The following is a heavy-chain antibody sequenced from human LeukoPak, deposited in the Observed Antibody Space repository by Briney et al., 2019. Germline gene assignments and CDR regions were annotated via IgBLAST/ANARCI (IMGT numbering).Heavy chain of an antibody. D-gene: IGHD6-19*01. Sequence: ASVKVFCKASGYTFTSYGISWVRQAPGQGLEWMGWISAYNGNTNYAQKLQGRVTMTTDTSTSTAYMELRSLRSDDTAVYYCARNPGIAVAGLYYFDYRGQGTLVTVSS. J-gene: IGHJ4*02. CDR1: GYTFTSYG. CDR3: ARNPGIAVAGLYYFDY. V-gene: IGHV1-18*01. CDR2: ISAYNGNT.